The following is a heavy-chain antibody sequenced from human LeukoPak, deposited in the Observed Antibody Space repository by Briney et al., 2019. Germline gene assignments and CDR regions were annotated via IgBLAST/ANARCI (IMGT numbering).Heavy chain of an antibody. CDR1: GFTFSSYS. V-gene: IGHV3-48*02. Sequence: PGGSLRLSCAASGFTFSSYSINWVRQAPGKGLEWVSFISSSGSAIYYADPVKGRFTISRDNAKNSLYLQMNSLRDEDTAVYYCARVRGSNIGHYFDYWGQGTLVTVSS. J-gene: IGHJ4*02. CDR2: ISSSGSAI. CDR3: ARVRGSNIGHYFDY. D-gene: IGHD1-26*01.